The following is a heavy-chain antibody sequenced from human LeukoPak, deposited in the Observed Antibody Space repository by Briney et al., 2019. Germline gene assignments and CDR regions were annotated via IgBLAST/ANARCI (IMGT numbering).Heavy chain of an antibody. D-gene: IGHD3-22*01. Sequence: SETLSLTCAVYGGSFRGYYWSWIRQPPGKGLEWIGEINHSGSTNYNPSLKSRVTISVDTSKNQFSLKLSSVTAADTAVYYCARGGVGYYYDSSGYRAGYFQHWGQGTLVTVSS. V-gene: IGHV4-34*01. CDR1: GGSFRGYY. CDR2: INHSGST. CDR3: ARGGVGYYYDSSGYRAGYFQH. J-gene: IGHJ1*01.